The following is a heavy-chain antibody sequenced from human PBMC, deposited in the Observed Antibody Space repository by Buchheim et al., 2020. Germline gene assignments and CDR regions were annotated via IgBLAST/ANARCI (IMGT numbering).Heavy chain of an antibody. D-gene: IGHD3-10*01. V-gene: IGHV1-46*01. CDR1: GYIFTSYY. CDR2: INPSVGST. CDR3: ARSLWFGESQVPDY. J-gene: IGHJ4*02. Sequence: QVHLVQSGAEVKKPGASVEVSCKASGYIFTSYYVHWVRQAPGQGLVWMGIINPSVGSTTYAQKFQGRITMTRETSTSTVYMDLSSLRSEDTAIYYCARSLWFGESQVPDYWGQGT.